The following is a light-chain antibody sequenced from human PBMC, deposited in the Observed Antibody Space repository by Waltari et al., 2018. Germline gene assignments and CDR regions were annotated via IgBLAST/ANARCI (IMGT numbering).Light chain of an antibody. V-gene: IGKV1-17*01. Sequence: DIQMTQSPSSLSASVGDRVTITCRASQGSGEALGWDQQKSGNAPKRLIYYASSLQSGVPSRFSGSGSGTEFTLTISSLQPEDFATYYCLQHHTYPLTFGGGTKVEIK. J-gene: IGKJ4*01. CDR3: LQHHTYPLT. CDR1: QGSGEA. CDR2: YAS.